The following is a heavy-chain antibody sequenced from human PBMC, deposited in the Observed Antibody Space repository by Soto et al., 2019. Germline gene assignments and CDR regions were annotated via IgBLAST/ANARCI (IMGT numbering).Heavy chain of an antibody. CDR1: GGSISSSNFY. D-gene: IGHD4-17*01. CDR3: ARPIYGDSAWFDP. J-gene: IGHJ5*02. V-gene: IGHV4-39*07. CDR2: IHYGGST. Sequence: SETLSLTCAVSGGSISSSNFYWGWFRQSPGKGLEWIGSIHYGGSTYYNPSLKSRITISVDTSKNQFSLKLSSVTAADTAVYYCARPIYGDSAWFDPWGQGTLVTVSS.